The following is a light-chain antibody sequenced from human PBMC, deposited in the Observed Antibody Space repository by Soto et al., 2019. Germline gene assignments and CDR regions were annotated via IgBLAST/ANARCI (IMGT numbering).Light chain of an antibody. V-gene: IGKV1-5*03. CDR1: QSISSW. CDR3: QQYNSYST. CDR2: KAS. J-gene: IGKJ1*01. Sequence: IQMPQSPSTLSASLGDRFTVTCRASQSISSWLAWYQQKPGKAPKLLIYKASSLESGVPSRFSGSGSGTEFTLTISSLQPDDFAAYYCQQYNSYSTFGQGTKVDIK.